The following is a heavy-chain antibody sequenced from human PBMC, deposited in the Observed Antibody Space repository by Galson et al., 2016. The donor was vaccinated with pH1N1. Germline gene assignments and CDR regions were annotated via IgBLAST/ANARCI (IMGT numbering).Heavy chain of an antibody. J-gene: IGHJ4*02. CDR3: ARVPRGEQLYYFDY. CDR2: IYTSGST. V-gene: IGHV4-4*07. D-gene: IGHD3-16*01. CDR1: GGSISIYY. Sequence: ETLSLTCTVSGGSISIYYWNWIRQPAGKGLEWIGRIYTSGSTNYNPSLKSRVTMSVDTSKNQFSLKLSSVTAADTAVYYCARVPRGEQLYYFDYWGQGTLVTVSS.